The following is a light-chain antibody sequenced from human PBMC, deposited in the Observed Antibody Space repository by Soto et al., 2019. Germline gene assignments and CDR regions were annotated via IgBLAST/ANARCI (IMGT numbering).Light chain of an antibody. V-gene: IGLV2-8*01. CDR3: SSYAGSNNYV. CDR1: SSDVGGYNY. J-gene: IGLJ1*01. Sequence: QYVLTQPPSASGSPGQLVTISCTGTSSDVGGYNYVSWYQQHPGKAPKLMIYEVSKRPSGVPDRFSGSKSGNTASLTVSGLQAEDEADYYCSSYAGSNNYVFGTGTKVTVL. CDR2: EVS.